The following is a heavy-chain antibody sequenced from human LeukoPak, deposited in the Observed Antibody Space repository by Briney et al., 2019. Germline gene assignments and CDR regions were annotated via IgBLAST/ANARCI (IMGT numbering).Heavy chain of an antibody. J-gene: IGHJ4*02. CDR2: IYYSGST. CDR3: ARAIRIAAAGTLDY. CDR1: GGSISSGGYY. D-gene: IGHD6-13*01. Sequence: PSQTLSLTCTVSGGSISSGGYYWSWIRQHPGKGLEWIGYIYYSGSTYYNPSLKSRVTISVDTSKDQFSLKLSSVTAADTAVYYCARAIRIAAAGTLDYWGQGTLVTVSS. V-gene: IGHV4-31*03.